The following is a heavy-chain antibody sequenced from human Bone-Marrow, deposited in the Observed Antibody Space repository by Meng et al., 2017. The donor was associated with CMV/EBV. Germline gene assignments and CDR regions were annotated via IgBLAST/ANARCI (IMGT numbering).Heavy chain of an antibody. V-gene: IGHV4-61*01. CDR3: ARDRAGSTSWGYYYYGMDV. CDR2: IYYSGST. D-gene: IGHD2-2*01. J-gene: IGHJ6*01. CDR1: GGSISSSSYY. Sequence: SETLSLTCTVSGGSISSSSYYWGWIRQPPGKGLEWIGYIYYSGSTNYNPSLKSRVTISVDTSKNQFSLKLSSVTAADTAVYYCARDRAGSTSWGYYYYGMDVWGQGTTVTVSS.